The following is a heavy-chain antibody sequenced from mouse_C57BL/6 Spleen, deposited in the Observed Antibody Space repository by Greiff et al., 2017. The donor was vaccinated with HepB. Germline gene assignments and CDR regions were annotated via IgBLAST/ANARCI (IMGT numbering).Heavy chain of an antibody. D-gene: IGHD1-1*01. CDR2: IDPETGGT. CDR1: GYTFTDYE. J-gene: IGHJ4*01. V-gene: IGHV1-15*01. Sequence: QVQLQQSGAELVRPGASVTLSCKASGYTFTDYEMHWVKQTPVHGLEWIGAIDPETGGTAYNQKFKGKAILTADKSSSTAYMELRSLTSEGCAVYYCTRGNFITTVDYAMDYWGQGTSVTVSS. CDR3: TRGNFITTVDYAMDY.